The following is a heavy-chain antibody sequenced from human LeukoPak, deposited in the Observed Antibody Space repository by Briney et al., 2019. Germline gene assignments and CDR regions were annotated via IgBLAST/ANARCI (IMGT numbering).Heavy chain of an antibody. D-gene: IGHD3-3*01. J-gene: IGHJ5*02. CDR1: GGSISSYY. CDR3: AREANDFWSGHWFDP. Sequence: SETLSLTCTVSGGSISSYYWSWIRQPAGKGLEWIGRIYTSGSTNYNPSLKSRVTMSVDTSKNQFSLKLSSVTAADTAVYYCAREANDFWSGHWFDPWGQGTLVTVSS. V-gene: IGHV4-4*07. CDR2: IYTSGST.